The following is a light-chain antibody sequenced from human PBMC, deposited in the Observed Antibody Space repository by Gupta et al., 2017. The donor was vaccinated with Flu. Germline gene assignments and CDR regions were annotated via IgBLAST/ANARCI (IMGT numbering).Light chain of an antibody. CDR2: AAS. CDR1: ENVRSY. V-gene: IGKV1-39*01. J-gene: IGKJ4*02. Sequence: DIQMTPSPSSLSASVGDRVTITCRASENVRSYLHWYKQKPGKAPKLLIYAASSLQSGVPPRFSGNGFRTELTLTIDSRQPEDFASYYCQQTDDYDSITFGGGTTVEV. CDR3: QQTDDYDSIT.